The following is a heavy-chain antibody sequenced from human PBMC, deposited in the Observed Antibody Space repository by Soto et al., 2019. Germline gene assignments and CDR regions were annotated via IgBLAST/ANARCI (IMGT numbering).Heavy chain of an antibody. Sequence: LRLSCSASGFTFSMFSMHWVRQAPGKGLEYVSGISSNGDSTYYADSVKGRFTVSRDNSKNTLYLQMSSLRAVDTAVYYCVHPRSTVQIPPTWGQGTLVTVSS. V-gene: IGHV3-64D*06. J-gene: IGHJ5*02. CDR3: VHPRSTVQIPPT. D-gene: IGHD4-17*01. CDR1: GFTFSMFS. CDR2: ISSNGDST.